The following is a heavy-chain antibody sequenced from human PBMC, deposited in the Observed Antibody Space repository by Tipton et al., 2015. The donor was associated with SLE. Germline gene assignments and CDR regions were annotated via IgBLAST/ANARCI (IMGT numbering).Heavy chain of an antibody. CDR3: ARGAIFGAYYYYMDV. CDR2: ISRAGTYM. V-gene: IGHV3-21*03. Sequence: GSLRLSCEASGFTFSDYSMNWVRQAPGKGLEWVSSISRAGTYMYYADSVKGRFTISRDNTKNSLYLQMNSLRAEDTAVYYCARGAIFGAYYYYMDVWGKGTTVTVSS. CDR1: GFTFSDYS. J-gene: IGHJ6*03. D-gene: IGHD3-3*01.